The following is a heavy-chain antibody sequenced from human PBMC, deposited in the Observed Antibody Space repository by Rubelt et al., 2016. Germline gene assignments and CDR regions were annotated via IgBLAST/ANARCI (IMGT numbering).Heavy chain of an antibody. CDR3: ARGRGYSSSWYLWFDP. CDR2: ISSSSYI. J-gene: IGHJ5*02. CDR1: GFTFSRYA. D-gene: IGHD6-13*01. V-gene: IGHV3-69-1*01. Sequence: SRGGLVQPGGSLRVSCAASGFTFSRYAMNWVRQAPGKGLEWVSSISSSSYIYYADSVKGRFTISRDNAKNSLYLQMNSLRAEDTAVYYCARGRGYSSSWYLWFDPWGQGTLVTVSS.